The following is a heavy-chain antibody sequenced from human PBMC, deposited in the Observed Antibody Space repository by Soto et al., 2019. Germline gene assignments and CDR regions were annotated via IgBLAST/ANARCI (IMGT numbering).Heavy chain of an antibody. J-gene: IGHJ6*02. CDR1: GFTFSSYA. D-gene: IGHD3-10*01. CDR2: ISYDGSNK. Sequence: QVQLVESGGGVVQPGRSLRLSCAASGFTFSSYAMHWVRQAPGKGLEWVAVISYDGSNKYYADSVKGRFTISRDNSKNTLYLQMNSLRAEDTAVYCCARAPYYYGSGSYPYYYGMDVWGQVTTVTVSS. V-gene: IGHV3-30-3*01. CDR3: ARAPYYYGSGSYPYYYGMDV.